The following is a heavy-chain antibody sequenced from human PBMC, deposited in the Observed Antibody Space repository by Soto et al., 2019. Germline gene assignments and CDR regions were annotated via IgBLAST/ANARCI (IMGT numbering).Heavy chain of an antibody. Sequence: LRLSCAASGFTFSSYGMHWVRQAPGKGLEWVAVISYDGSNKYYADSVKGRFTISRDNSKNTLYLQMNSLRAEDTAVYYCAKDELGWEPQYYFDYWGQGTLVTVSS. J-gene: IGHJ4*02. CDR3: AKDELGWEPQYYFDY. CDR1: GFTFSSYG. V-gene: IGHV3-30*18. D-gene: IGHD1-26*01. CDR2: ISYDGSNK.